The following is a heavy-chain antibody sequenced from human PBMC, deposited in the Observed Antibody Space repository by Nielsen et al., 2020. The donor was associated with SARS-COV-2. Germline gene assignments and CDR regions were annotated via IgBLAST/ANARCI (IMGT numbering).Heavy chain of an antibody. Sequence: GESLKISCAASGFTFSSYAMSWVRQAPGKGLEWVSAISGSGGSTYYADSVKGRFTISRDNSKNTLYLQMNSLRAEDTAVYYCAKLLTGAVHDAFDIWGQGTMVTVSS. V-gene: IGHV3-23*01. CDR2: ISGSGGST. CDR1: GFTFSSYA. J-gene: IGHJ3*02. D-gene: IGHD1-20*01. CDR3: AKLLTGAVHDAFDI.